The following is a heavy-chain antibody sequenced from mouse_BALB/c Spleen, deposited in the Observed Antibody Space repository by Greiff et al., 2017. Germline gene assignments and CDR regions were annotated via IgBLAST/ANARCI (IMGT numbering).Heavy chain of an antibody. CDR1: GYTFTDYN. CDR2: IYPYNGGT. J-gene: IGHJ2*01. V-gene: IGHV1S29*02. CDR3: AALITTVVEGYYFDY. D-gene: IGHD1-1*01. Sequence: SGPELVKPGASVKISCKASGYTFTDYNMHWVKQSHGKSLEWIGYIYPYNGGTGYNQKFKSKATLTVDNSSSTAYMELRSLTSEDSEVYYCAALITTVVEGYYFDYWGQGTTLTVSS.